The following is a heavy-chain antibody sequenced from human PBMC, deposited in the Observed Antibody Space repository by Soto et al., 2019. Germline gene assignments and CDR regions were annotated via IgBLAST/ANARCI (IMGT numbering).Heavy chain of an antibody. CDR1: GYTFTNYD. Sequence: QVQLVQSGAEVKKPGASVRVSCKASGYTFTNYDINWVRQATGQGLEWMGWMHPNNGNTGYAQKFQGRVTMTRDTSISTAYMALSSLRSEDTAVSYCAIFVRHQLPTIDYWGQGALVTVSS. CDR3: AIFVRHQLPTIDY. V-gene: IGHV1-8*01. CDR2: MHPNNGNT. D-gene: IGHD1-26*01. J-gene: IGHJ4*02.